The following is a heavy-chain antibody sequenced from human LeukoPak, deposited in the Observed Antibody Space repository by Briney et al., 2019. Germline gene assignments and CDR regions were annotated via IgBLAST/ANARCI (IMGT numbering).Heavy chain of an antibody. CDR2: IYYSGST. CDR1: GGSISSSSYY. J-gene: IGHJ6*03. D-gene: IGHD5-12*01. CDR3: ARESGYIAFVYYYYYMDV. V-gene: IGHV4-39*07. Sequence: SETLSLTCTVSGGSISSSSYYWGWIRQPPGKGLEWIGSIYYSGSTYYNPSLKSRVTISVDTSKNQFSLKLSSVTAADTAVYYCARESGYIAFVYYYYYMDVWGKGTTVTVSS.